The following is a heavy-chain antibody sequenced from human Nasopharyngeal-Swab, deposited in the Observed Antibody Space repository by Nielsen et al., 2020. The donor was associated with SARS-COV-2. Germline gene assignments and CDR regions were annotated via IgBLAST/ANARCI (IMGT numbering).Heavy chain of an antibody. V-gene: IGHV3-74*01. Sequence: GESLKIYCAVSGFTFSNSWVHWVRQAPGKGLVWVSRINSDGSRTGYADSVKGRFTISRDNAKNSLYLQMNSLTAEDTAVYYCARERGGGYGDYWGQGTLVTVSS. CDR3: ARERGGGYGDY. D-gene: IGHD5-12*01. J-gene: IGHJ4*02. CDR1: GFTFSNSW. CDR2: INSDGSRT.